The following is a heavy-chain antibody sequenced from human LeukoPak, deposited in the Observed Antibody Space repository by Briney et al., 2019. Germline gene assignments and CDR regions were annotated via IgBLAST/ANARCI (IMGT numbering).Heavy chain of an antibody. Sequence: SETLSPTCTVSGASISSDYWNWIRQPPGKGLEWIGHVYHSGSTNYNPSLKSRVTISVDTSKNQFSLKLSSVTAADTAVYYCARAGNYYYSSGYYSHFDYWGQGTLVTVSS. J-gene: IGHJ4*02. CDR2: VYHSGST. D-gene: IGHD3-22*01. CDR1: GASISSDY. CDR3: ARAGNYYYSSGYYSHFDY. V-gene: IGHV4-59*01.